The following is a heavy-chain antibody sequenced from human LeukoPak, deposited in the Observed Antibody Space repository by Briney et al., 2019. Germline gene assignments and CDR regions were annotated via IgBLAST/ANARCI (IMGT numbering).Heavy chain of an antibody. Sequence: SETLSLTCTVSGGSISSYYWSWIRQPPGKGLEWIGYICTSGSTNYNPSLKSRVTISVDTSKNQFSLKLSSVTAADTAVYYCAGVRKAYYYYYMDVWGKGTTVTVSS. CDR3: AGVRKAYYYYYMDV. D-gene: IGHD4-23*01. J-gene: IGHJ6*03. CDR1: GGSISSYY. V-gene: IGHV4-4*09. CDR2: ICTSGST.